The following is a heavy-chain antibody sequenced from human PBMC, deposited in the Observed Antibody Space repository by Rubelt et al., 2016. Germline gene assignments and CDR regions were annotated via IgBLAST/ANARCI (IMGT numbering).Heavy chain of an antibody. Sequence: QLQLQESGPGLVKPSETLSLTCIVSGDSISSSTYFWGWIRQPPGKGLEWIGSIYYSGTTYYNPSLKSRVTISVDTSKNQFSLNRGSVTAADTAVYYCAREGTYFDYWGQENLVTVSS. V-gene: IGHV4-39*07. CDR1: GDSISSSTYF. J-gene: IGHJ4*02. CDR3: AREGTYFDY. CDR2: IYYSGTT.